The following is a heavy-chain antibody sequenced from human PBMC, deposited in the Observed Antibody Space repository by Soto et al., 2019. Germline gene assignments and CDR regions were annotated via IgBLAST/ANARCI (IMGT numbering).Heavy chain of an antibody. CDR2: MNPNSGNT. D-gene: IGHD2-15*01. J-gene: IGHJ4*02. CDR3: ARETAGRFDF. Sequence: QVQLVQSGAEVKKPGASVKVSCKASGYTFTSYDINWVRQATGQGLEWMGWMNPNSGNTAYAQKVQGAVTMTGNTARSTASRGLSSLGSEATAVYYCARETAGRFDFWGQGPLVTVSS. V-gene: IGHV1-8*01. CDR1: GYTFTSYD.